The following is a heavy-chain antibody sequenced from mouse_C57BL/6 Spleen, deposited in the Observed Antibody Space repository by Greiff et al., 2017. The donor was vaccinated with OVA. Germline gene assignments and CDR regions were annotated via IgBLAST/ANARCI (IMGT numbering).Heavy chain of an antibody. CDR1: GYTFTSYW. CDR2: IDPSDSYT. Sequence: QVQLQQPGAELVKPGASVKLSCKASGYTFTSYWMQWVNQRPGQGLEWIGEIDPSDSYTNYNQKFKGKATLTVDTSSSTAYMQLSSLTSEDSAVYYCARRDNYYFDYWGQGTTLTVSS. V-gene: IGHV1-50*01. CDR3: ARRDNYYFDY. D-gene: IGHD1-3*01. J-gene: IGHJ2*01.